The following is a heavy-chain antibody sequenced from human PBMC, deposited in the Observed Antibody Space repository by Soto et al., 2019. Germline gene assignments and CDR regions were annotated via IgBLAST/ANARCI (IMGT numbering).Heavy chain of an antibody. Sequence: PGGSLRLSCAASGFTFSSYAMHWVRQAPGKGLEWVAFIWYDGGNKYYAESVKGRFTISRDNSKNTLYLQMNSLRAEDTAVYYCARDGDVNTGFGKDYWGQGTLVTVSS. CDR2: IWYDGGNK. CDR3: ARDGDVNTGFGKDY. CDR1: GFTFSSYA. D-gene: IGHD3-16*01. J-gene: IGHJ4*02. V-gene: IGHV3-33*08.